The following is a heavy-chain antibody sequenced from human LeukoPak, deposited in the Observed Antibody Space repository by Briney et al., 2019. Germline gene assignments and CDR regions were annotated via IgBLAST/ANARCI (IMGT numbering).Heavy chain of an antibody. J-gene: IGHJ4*02. D-gene: IGHD1-26*01. Sequence: PGGSLRLSCAASGFTFSSYAMSWVRQAPGKGLEWVSAISGSGGSTYYADSVKGRFTISRDNSKNTLYPQMNSLRAEDTAVYYCARGVRGSYWVYWGQGTLVTVSS. CDR1: GFTFSSYA. CDR2: ISGSGGST. CDR3: ARGVRGSYWVY. V-gene: IGHV3-23*01.